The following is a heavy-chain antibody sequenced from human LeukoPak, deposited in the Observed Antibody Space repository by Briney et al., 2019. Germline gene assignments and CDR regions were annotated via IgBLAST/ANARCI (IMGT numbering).Heavy chain of an antibody. CDR3: ARHPYSSSSRGAFDI. CDR1: GGSISDISYY. V-gene: IGHV4-39*01. Sequence: PSETLSLTCSVSGGSISDISYYWGWIRQPPGMGLKWIGNIYFSGSTYYNPSLRSRVTISVDTSKNQFSLKLSFVTAADTAVYYCARHPYSSSSRGAFDIWGQGTMVTVSS. J-gene: IGHJ3*02. CDR2: IYFSGST. D-gene: IGHD6-6*01.